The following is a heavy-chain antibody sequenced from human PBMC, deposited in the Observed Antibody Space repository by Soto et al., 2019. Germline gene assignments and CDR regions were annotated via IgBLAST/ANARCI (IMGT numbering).Heavy chain of an antibody. J-gene: IGHJ5*02. CDR2: ISYDGSNK. CDR1: GFTFSSYG. CDR3: AKDPATGYIAALGYWFDP. V-gene: IGHV3-30*18. D-gene: IGHD6-6*01. Sequence: GGSLRLSCAASGFTFSSYGMHWVRQAPGKGLEWVAVISYDGSNKYYADSVKGRFTISRDNSKNTLYLQMNSLRAEDTAVYYCAKDPATGYIAALGYWFDPWGQGTLVTVSS.